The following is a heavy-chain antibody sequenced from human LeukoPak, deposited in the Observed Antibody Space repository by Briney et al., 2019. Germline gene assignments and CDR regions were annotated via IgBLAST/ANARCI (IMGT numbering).Heavy chain of an antibody. J-gene: IGHJ6*02. D-gene: IGHD2-2*01. V-gene: IGHV3-23*01. CDR3: AKLMSIVVVPAAHPLDMDV. CDR2: ISGSGGGT. CDR1: GFTFSNYA. Sequence: GGSLRLSCAASGFTFSNYAMSWVRQAPGKGLEWVSAISGSGGGTYYADSVKGRFTFSRDNSENTLYLQMNSLRAEDTAVYYCAKLMSIVVVPAAHPLDMDVWGQGTTVTVSS.